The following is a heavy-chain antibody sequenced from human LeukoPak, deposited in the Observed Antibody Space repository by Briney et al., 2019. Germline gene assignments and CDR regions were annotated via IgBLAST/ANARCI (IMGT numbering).Heavy chain of an antibody. V-gene: IGHV3-66*01. CDR3: AGSYSSDWYFVGY. CDR1: GFTVKTNY. Sequence: GGSLRLSCAASGFTVKTNYMSWVRQAPGKGLEWVSLIDSGGSASYADSLKGRFTISRDNSKNTLYSEVNNRRADGTAMYYCAGSYSSDWYFVGYWGQGNLVTVSS. D-gene: IGHD6-19*01. CDR2: IDSGGSA. J-gene: IGHJ4*02.